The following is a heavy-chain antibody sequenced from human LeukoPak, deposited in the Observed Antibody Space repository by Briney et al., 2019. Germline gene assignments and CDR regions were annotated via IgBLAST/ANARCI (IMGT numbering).Heavy chain of an antibody. CDR1: GNYW. Sequence: GSLRLSCTASGNYWMHWVRQVPGKGLVWVSHINSDGSWTSYADSVKGRFTISKDNAKNTVYLQMNSLRAEDTAVYYCVSFYETYWGRGTLVTVSS. CDR2: INSDGSWT. D-gene: IGHD2/OR15-2a*01. V-gene: IGHV3-74*01. CDR3: VSFYETY. J-gene: IGHJ4*02.